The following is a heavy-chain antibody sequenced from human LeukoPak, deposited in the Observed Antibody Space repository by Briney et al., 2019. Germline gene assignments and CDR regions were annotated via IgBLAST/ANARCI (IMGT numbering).Heavy chain of an antibody. CDR2: YSGST. CDR1: GGSISSYY. CDR3: GWYWRFDS. J-gene: IGHJ5*01. Sequence: PSETLSLTCTVSGGSISSYYWSWIRQPPGKGLEWIGYYSGSTNYNPSLKSRVTISVDTSKNQFSLKLSSVTAADTAVYSSGWYWRFDSWGQGTLVTVSS. V-gene: IGHV4-59*01. D-gene: IGHD6-13*01.